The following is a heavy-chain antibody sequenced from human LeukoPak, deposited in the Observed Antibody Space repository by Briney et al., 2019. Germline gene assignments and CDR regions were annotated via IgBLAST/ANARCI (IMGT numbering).Heavy chain of an antibody. CDR1: GYSFTSSA. Sequence: KISCKGSGYSFTSSAMQWVRQARGRRLEWIGWIVVGSGNTNYAQKFQERVTITRDMSTSTAYMELSSLRSEDTAVYYCAADSSSGYDFDYWGQGTLVTVSS. V-gene: IGHV1-58*02. J-gene: IGHJ4*02. CDR3: AADSSSGYDFDY. CDR2: IVVGSGNT. D-gene: IGHD5-12*01.